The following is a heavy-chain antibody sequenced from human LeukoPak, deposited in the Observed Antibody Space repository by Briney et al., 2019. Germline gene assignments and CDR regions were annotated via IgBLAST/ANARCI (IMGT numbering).Heavy chain of an antibody. V-gene: IGHV1-2*06. CDR2: INPNNGGT. CDR3: ARPAAYGSGSYYDY. J-gene: IGHJ4*02. Sequence: ASVKVSCKASGYTFTGYYIHWVRQAPGQGLEWMGRINPNNGGTNYAQKLQGRVTMTTDTSTSTAYMELRSLRSDDTAVYYCARPAAYGSGSYYDYWGQGTLVTVSS. D-gene: IGHD3-10*01. CDR1: GYTFTGYY.